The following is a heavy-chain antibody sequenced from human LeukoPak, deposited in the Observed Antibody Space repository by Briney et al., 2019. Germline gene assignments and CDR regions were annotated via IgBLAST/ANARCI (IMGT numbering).Heavy chain of an antibody. J-gene: IGHJ4*02. V-gene: IGHV1-8*01. CDR2: INPNSGDT. D-gene: IGHD5-18*01. Sequence: ASVKVSCKASGCTFTSYDINWVRQAPGQGLEWMGWINPNSGDTGYAKKFQGEVTMTRNTSISTAYMEVSSLRSEDTAVYYCARGYSYVYNYWGQGTLVTVSS. CDR1: GCTFTSYD. CDR3: ARGYSYVYNY.